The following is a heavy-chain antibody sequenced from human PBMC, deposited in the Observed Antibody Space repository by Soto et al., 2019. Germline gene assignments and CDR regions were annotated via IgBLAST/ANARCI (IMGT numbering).Heavy chain of an antibody. D-gene: IGHD3-16*01. CDR1: GGSISSSSYY. CDR2: IYYSGST. J-gene: IGHJ6*02. CDR3: ARINYYYYGMDV. V-gene: IGHV4-39*01. Sequence: SETLSLTCTVSGGSISSSSYYWGWIRQPPGKGLEWIGSIYYSGSTYYNPSLKSRVTISVDTSKNQFSLKLSSVTAADTAVYYCARINYYYYGMDVWGQGTTVTVSS.